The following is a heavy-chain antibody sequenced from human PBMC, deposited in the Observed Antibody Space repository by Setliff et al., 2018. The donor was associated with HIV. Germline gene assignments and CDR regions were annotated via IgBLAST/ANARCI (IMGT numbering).Heavy chain of an antibody. CDR3: ARDLLGATHYFQH. CDR1: GFTFTNYS. D-gene: IGHD1-26*01. J-gene: IGHJ1*01. Sequence: GGSLRLSCSASGFTFTNYSMNWVRQPPGKGLEWVSSISSTSAYTYYADSVKGRFTISRDNANSSLYLQMNSLRAEDTAVYYCARDLLGATHYFQHWGQGTLVTVSS. V-gene: IGHV3-21*01. CDR2: ISSTSAYT.